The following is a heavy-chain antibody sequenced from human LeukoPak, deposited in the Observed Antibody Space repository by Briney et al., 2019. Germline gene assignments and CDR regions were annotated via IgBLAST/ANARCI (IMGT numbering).Heavy chain of an antibody. CDR1: GGSISSSNW. J-gene: IGHJ4*02. D-gene: IGHD2/OR15-2a*01. CDR3: ARDSNI. V-gene: IGHV3-53*01. Sequence: ETLSLTCAVSGGSISSSNWWSWVRQAPGKGLEWVSVIYSGGSTYYADSVKGRFTISRDNSKNTLYLQMNSLRAEDTAVYYCARDSNIRGQGTLVTVSS. CDR2: IYSGGST.